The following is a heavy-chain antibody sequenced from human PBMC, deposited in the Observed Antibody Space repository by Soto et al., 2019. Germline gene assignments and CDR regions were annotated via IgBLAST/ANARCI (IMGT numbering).Heavy chain of an antibody. CDR3: AKHMVVALHFDA. V-gene: IGHV4-39*01. D-gene: IGHD2-15*01. J-gene: IGHJ5*02. CDR1: GGSISSSSYY. Sequence: QLQLQESGPGLVKPSETLSLTCTVSGGSISSSSYYWGWIRQPPGKGLEWIGSIYYSESTYYNPPLKSRVTRSVDTSNNQFCLKPSSVTAADTAVYDCAKHMVVALHFDAWGLGTLVTVSS. CDR2: IYYSEST.